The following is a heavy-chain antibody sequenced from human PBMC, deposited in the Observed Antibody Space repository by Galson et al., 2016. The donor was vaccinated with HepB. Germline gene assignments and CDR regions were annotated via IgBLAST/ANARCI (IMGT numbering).Heavy chain of an antibody. CDR1: GFTFSTHA. CDR2: ITGSGGYT. D-gene: IGHD4-17*01. Sequence: SLRLSCAASGFTFSTHAMSWVRQAPGKGLEWVSVITGSGGYTNSADSVKGRFTISRDNSKNTLYLQMNSLRAEDTAVYYCEKGYGLFDSWGQGTLVTVSS. CDR3: EKGYGLFDS. J-gene: IGHJ4*02. V-gene: IGHV3-23*01.